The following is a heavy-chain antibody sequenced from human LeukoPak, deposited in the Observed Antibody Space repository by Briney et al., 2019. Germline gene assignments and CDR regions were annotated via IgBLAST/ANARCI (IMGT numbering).Heavy chain of an antibody. D-gene: IGHD2-2*01. Sequence: ASVKVSCKASGYTFTSYAMHWVRQAPGQRLEWMGWINAGNGNTKYPQKFQGRVTITRDTSASTAYMELSSLRSEDTAVYYCARGPLGDCSSTSCSSRKYYGMDVWGKGTTVTVSS. CDR2: INAGNGNT. CDR1: GYTFTSYA. CDR3: ARGPLGDCSSTSCSSRKYYGMDV. V-gene: IGHV1-3*01. J-gene: IGHJ6*04.